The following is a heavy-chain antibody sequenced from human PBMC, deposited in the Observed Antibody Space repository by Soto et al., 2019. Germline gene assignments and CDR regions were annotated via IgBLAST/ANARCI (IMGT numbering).Heavy chain of an antibody. Sequence: QVTLKESGPVLVKPTETLTLTCTVSGFSLSNARMGVSWIRQPPGKALEWLAHIFSNDEKSYSTSLKSRLTSPKDTSKSQVVLTMTNIDPVDTATYYCARTTYNAGPNWFDPLCQGTLVTVAS. CDR1: GFSLSNARMG. CDR3: ARTTYNAGPNWFDP. CDR2: IFSNDEK. D-gene: IGHD1-1*01. J-gene: IGHJ5*02. V-gene: IGHV2-26*01.